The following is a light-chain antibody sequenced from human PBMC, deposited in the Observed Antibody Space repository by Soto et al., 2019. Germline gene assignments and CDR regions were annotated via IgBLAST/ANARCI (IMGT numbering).Light chain of an antibody. CDR3: QQYNNWPET. Sequence: EIVMTQSPATLSVSAGERATLSCRASQYINSNLAWYQQKPGQAPRLLIYGASTMATGIPARFSGSCSGTEFTLTISSLQSEDFAVYNCQQYNNWPETFGQGTKVEVK. J-gene: IGKJ1*01. CDR2: GAS. V-gene: IGKV3-15*01. CDR1: QYINSN.